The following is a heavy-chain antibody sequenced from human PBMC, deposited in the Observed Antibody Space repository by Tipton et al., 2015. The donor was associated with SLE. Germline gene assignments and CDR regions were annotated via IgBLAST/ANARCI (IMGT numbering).Heavy chain of an antibody. V-gene: IGHV3-66*01. Sequence: SLRLSCAASGFTVSSNYMSWVRQAPGKGLEWVSVVYSGGSTYYADSVKDRFTISRDNSKNTLDLQMNSLRAEGTAVYYCAREARGIGVTSWGQGTLVPVSS. CDR2: VYSGGST. D-gene: IGHD5-12*01. CDR3: AREARGIGVTS. J-gene: IGHJ4*02. CDR1: GFTVSSNY.